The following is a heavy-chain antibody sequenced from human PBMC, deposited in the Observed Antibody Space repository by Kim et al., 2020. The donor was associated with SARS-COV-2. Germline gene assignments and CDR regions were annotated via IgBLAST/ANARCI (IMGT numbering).Heavy chain of an antibody. Sequence: SETLSLTCAVSGDSISNYYWAWIRQPPGKGLEWIGYINYSGSTNYNPSLKSRVTMSVDTSKNQFSLKLTSVTAADTAVYYCARDRGADYSNEFDYWGQGILVTVSS. J-gene: IGHJ4*02. CDR3: ARDRGADYSNEFDY. V-gene: IGHV4-59*13. CDR2: INYSGST. CDR1: GDSISNYY. D-gene: IGHD4-4*01.